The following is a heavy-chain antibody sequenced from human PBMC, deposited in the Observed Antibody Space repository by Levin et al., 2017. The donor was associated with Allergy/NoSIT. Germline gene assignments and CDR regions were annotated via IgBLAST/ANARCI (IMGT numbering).Heavy chain of an antibody. CDR2: IKPDGTEG. D-gene: IGHD1-1*01. CDR3: ASYWNAGTFDI. CDR1: GFTFSSFW. Sequence: ASVKVSCAASGFTFSSFWMSWVRQAPGKGLEWVANIKPDGTEGNYVDSVKGRFTISRDNAKNSLYLQMNSLRAEDTAVYYCASYWNAGTFDIWGQGTMVTVSS. V-gene: IGHV3-7*03. J-gene: IGHJ3*02.